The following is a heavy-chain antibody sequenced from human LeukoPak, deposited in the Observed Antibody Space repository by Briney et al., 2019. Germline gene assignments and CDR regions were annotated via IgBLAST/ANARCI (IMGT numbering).Heavy chain of an antibody. CDR1: GYTFTSYY. Sequence: GASVKVSCKASGYTFTSYYMHWVRQAPGQGLEWMGIINPSGGSTSYAQKFQGRVTMTRDTSTSTVYMELSSLGSEDTAVYYCARVTSSGWFDYWGQGTLVTVSS. CDR3: ARVTSSGWFDY. J-gene: IGHJ4*02. CDR2: INPSGGST. V-gene: IGHV1-46*01. D-gene: IGHD6-19*01.